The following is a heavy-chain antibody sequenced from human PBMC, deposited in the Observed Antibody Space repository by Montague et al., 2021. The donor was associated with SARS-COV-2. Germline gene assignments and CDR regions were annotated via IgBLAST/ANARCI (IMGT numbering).Heavy chain of an antibody. D-gene: IGHD5-24*01. CDR2: IYYSGST. CDR1: GGSISSYY. V-gene: IGHV4-59*01. CDR3: ARVFPRWLQFDPYFDY. J-gene: IGHJ4*02. Sequence: SETLSLTCTVSGGSISSYYWSWIRQPPGKGLEWIGYIYYSGSTNXNPSLKSRVTISVDTSKNQFSLKLSSMTAAATAVYYCARVFPRWLQFDPYFDYWGQGTLVTVSS.